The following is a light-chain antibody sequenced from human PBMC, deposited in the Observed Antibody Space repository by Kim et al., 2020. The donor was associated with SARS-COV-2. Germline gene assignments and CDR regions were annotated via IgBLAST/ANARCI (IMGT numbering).Light chain of an antibody. CDR1: HSVSSN. CDR3: QEYNNWPALS. J-gene: IGKJ4*01. V-gene: IGKV3D-15*01. CDR2: DTS. Sequence: SPGEIATLSFRAGHSVSSNLAWYQQKPGQAPRLLIYDTSIRASGIPARFSGSGSGTEFTLTISSLQSEDFAVYYCQEYNNWPALSFGGGTKVDIK.